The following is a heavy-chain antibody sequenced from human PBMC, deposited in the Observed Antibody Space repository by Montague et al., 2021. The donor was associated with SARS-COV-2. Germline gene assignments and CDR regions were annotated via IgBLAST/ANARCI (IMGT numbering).Heavy chain of an antibody. D-gene: IGHD5-18*01. CDR1: GGSISSSDYY. Sequence: SEILSLTCTVSGGSISSSDYYWGWIRQPPGKGLEWIGTIYYSGSTYYTPSLKSRVTISVDTSKNQFSLKLTSLTAADTAVYYCARSSGYNYDISYYGMDVWGQGTTGTVSS. CDR2: IYYSGST. CDR3: ARSSGYNYDISYYGMDV. J-gene: IGHJ6*02. V-gene: IGHV4-39*01.